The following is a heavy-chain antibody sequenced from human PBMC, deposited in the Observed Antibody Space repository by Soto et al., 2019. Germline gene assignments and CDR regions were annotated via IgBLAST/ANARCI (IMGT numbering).Heavy chain of an antibody. D-gene: IGHD6-19*01. V-gene: IGHV4-34*01. CDR3: ARRRAWSSGWYFDY. CDR2: INHSGST. J-gene: IGHJ4*02. CDR1: GGSFSGYY. Sequence: SETLSLTCAVYGGSFSGYYWSWIRQPPGKGLEWIGEINHSGSTNYNPSLKSRVTISVDTSKNQFSLKLSSVTAADTAVYYCARRRAWSSGWYFDYWGQGTLVTSPQ.